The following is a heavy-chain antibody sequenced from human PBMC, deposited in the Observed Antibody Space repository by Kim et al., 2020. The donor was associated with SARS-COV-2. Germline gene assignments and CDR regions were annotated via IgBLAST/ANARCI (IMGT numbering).Heavy chain of an antibody. D-gene: IGHD1-26*01. J-gene: IGHJ4*02. V-gene: IGHV4-59*13. CDR1: GDSLSGYY. Sequence: SETLSLTCTVSGDSLSGYYWSWIRQFPGKRLEWIGYIYYTGTTHYNPSLSSRVTMSIDTSKSQFSLRLTSVTAADTAVYFCTRKIVSGPLDYWGQGTLVTVSS. CDR2: IYYTGTT. CDR3: TRKIVSGPLDY.